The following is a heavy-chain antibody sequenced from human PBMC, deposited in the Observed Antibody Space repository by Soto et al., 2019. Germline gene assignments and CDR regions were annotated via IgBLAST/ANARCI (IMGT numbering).Heavy chain of an antibody. D-gene: IGHD6-19*01. Sequence: SETLSLTCAVYGGSFSGYYWSWIRQPPGKGLEWIGEINHSGSTNYNPSLKSRVTISVDTSKKQFSLNLSSVTAADTAVYYCARHAGSGWPLDCWGQGTLVTVSS. CDR2: INHSGST. CDR1: GGSFSGYY. J-gene: IGHJ4*02. V-gene: IGHV4-34*01. CDR3: ARHAGSGWPLDC.